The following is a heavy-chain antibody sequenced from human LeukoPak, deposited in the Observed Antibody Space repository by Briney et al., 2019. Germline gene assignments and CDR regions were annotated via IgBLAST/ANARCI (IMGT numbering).Heavy chain of an antibody. CDR3: ARGSMVRGVMIYYFDY. CDR1: GFTVSNNY. Sequence: SGGSLRLSCAASGFTVSNNYMSWVRQAPGKGLEWVSVIYSSGNTYYADSVKGRFTISRDNSKNTLYLQMNSLRAEDTAVYYCARGSMVRGVMIYYFDYWGQGTLVTVSS. J-gene: IGHJ4*02. CDR2: IYSSGNT. D-gene: IGHD3-10*01. V-gene: IGHV3-53*01.